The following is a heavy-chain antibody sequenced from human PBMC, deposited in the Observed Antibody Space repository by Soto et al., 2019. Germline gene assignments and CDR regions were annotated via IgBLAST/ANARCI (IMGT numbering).Heavy chain of an antibody. D-gene: IGHD2-15*01. Sequence: EVQLVESGGGLVQPGGSLRLSCAASGFTFSSYWMSWVRQAPGKGLEWVANIKQDGSEKYYVDSVKGRFTISRDNAKNSLKLQMNSLRAEDTAVYYCARDPSVVVVAATPYYYYGMDVWGQGTTVTVSS. CDR1: GFTFSSYW. V-gene: IGHV3-7*01. CDR3: ARDPSVVVVAATPYYYYGMDV. CDR2: IKQDGSEK. J-gene: IGHJ6*02.